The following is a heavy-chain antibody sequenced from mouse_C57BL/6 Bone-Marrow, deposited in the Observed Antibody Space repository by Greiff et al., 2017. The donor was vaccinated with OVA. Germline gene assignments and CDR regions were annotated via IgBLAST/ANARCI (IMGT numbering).Heavy chain of an antibody. CDR1: GFNIKDYY. CDR2: IDPEDGDT. D-gene: IGHD1-1*01. V-gene: IGHV14-1*01. J-gene: IGHJ1*03. Sequence: VQLQQSGAELVRPGASVKLSCTASGFNIKDYYMHWVKQRPEQGLEWIGRIDPEDGDTEYAPKFQGKATMTADTSSNTAYLQLSSLTSEDTAVYYCTAGSSPYWYFDVWGTGTTVTVSS. CDR3: TAGSSPYWYFDV.